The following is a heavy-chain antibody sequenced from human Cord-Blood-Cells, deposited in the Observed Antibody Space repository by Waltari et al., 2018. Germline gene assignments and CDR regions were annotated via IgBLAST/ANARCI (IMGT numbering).Heavy chain of an antibody. J-gene: IGHJ4*02. CDR1: AGSISSGGSF. CDR3: ARTARGRYNWNDFDY. V-gene: IGHV4-31*03. Sequence: QVQLQESRPGLAKPSQTLSLPCPVSAGSISSGGSFWSWIRQHPGKGLEWIGYIYYSGSTYYNPSLQSRVTISVDTSKNQFSLKLSSVTAADTAVYYCARTARGRYNWNDFDYWGQGTLVTVSS. D-gene: IGHD1-20*01. CDR2: IYYSGST.